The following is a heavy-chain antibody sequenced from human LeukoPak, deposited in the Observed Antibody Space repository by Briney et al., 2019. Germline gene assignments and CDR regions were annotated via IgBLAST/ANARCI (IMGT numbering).Heavy chain of an antibody. CDR1: GYTFTDYG. D-gene: IGHD4-17*01. CDR2: ISPYNGNT. V-gene: IGHV1-18*01. Sequence: ASVKVSCKTSGYTFTDYGFSWVRQAPGQGLEWMGWISPYNGNTRYTQKSQDRVTMTTDTSAGIAYMELRSLRSDDTAVYYCARDPRHMVTTKYNAFDIWGQGTMVTVSS. CDR3: ARDPRHMVTTKYNAFDI. J-gene: IGHJ3*02.